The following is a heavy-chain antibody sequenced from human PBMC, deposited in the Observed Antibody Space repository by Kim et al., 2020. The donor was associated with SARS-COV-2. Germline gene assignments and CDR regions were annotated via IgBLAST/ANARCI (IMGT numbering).Heavy chain of an antibody. Sequence: SETLSLTCAVYGGSFSGYYWSWIRQPPGKGLEWIGEINHSGSTNYNPSLKSRVTISVDTSKNQFSLKLSSVTAADTAVYYCARSPQQLVPLDYWGQGTLVTVSS. CDR2: INHSGST. CDR3: ARSPQQLVPLDY. D-gene: IGHD6-6*01. V-gene: IGHV4-34*01. CDR1: GGSFSGYY. J-gene: IGHJ4*02.